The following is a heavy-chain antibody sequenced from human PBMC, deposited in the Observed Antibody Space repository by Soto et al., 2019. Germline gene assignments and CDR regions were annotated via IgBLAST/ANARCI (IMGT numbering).Heavy chain of an antibody. Sequence: PSETLSLTCTVSGGSISSYYWSWIRQPPGKGLEWIGYIYYSGSTNYNPSLKSRVTISVDTSKNQFSLKLSSVTAADTAVYYCARLYYDILTGYLQCDYWGQGTLVTVSS. CDR2: IYYSGST. CDR1: GGSISSYY. J-gene: IGHJ4*02. V-gene: IGHV4-59*08. D-gene: IGHD3-9*01. CDR3: ARLYYDILTGYLQCDY.